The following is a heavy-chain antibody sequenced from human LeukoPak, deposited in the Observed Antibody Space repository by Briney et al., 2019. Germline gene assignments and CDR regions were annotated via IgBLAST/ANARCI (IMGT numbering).Heavy chain of an antibody. CDR1: GGSISSGGYY. J-gene: IGHJ4*02. Sequence: PSETLSLTCTVSGGSISSGGYYWSWIRQHPGKGLEWIGYIYYSGSTYYNPSLKSRVTISVDTPKNQFSLKLSSVTAADTAVYYCARGSGDILPYWGQGTLVTVSS. D-gene: IGHD2-8*01. CDR2: IYYSGST. V-gene: IGHV4-31*03. CDR3: ARGSGDILPY.